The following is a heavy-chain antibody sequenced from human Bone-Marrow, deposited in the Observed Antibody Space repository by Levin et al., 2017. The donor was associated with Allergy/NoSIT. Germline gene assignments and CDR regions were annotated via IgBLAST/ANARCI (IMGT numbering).Heavy chain of an antibody. CDR2: ISYDGNNT. D-gene: IGHD3-10*01. CDR3: TRMLATMARNLRRKAFDI. J-gene: IGHJ3*02. CDR1: GFSFSAYA. V-gene: IGHV3-30-3*01. Sequence: GESLKISCAASGFSFSAYAMHWVRQAPAKGPEWLAVISYDGNNTYYVDSVKGRFTISRDNSENKVYLQMNDLRAEDTALYYCTRMLATMARNLRRKAFDIWGQGTVVTVSS.